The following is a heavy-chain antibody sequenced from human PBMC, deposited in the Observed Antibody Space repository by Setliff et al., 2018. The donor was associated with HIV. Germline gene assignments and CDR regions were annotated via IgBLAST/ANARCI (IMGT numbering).Heavy chain of an antibody. CDR2: IDYSGIT. CDR1: GGSISNTNYY. D-gene: IGHD5-12*01. V-gene: IGHV4-39*01. J-gene: IGHJ4*01. Sequence: SETLSLTCTVSGGSISNTNYYWGWIRQPPGKGLEWIGAIDYSGITYYNPSLKSRVTVSIDTSKNQFSPKLHSVTAADTAVYFCATLRWLRSKHSDYWGQGTLVTVSS. CDR3: ATLRWLRSKHSDY.